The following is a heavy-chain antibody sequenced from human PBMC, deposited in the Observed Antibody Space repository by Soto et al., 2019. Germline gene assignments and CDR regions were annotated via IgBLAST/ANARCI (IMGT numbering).Heavy chain of an antibody. CDR3: ARDRRGSGTYDAKDV. J-gene: IGHJ6*02. V-gene: IGHV1-2*02. CDR2: INPYSGDT. D-gene: IGHD3-10*01. CDR1: GYTFTAHY. Sequence: SVKVSCKASGYTFTAHYVHWVRQSAGQGLEWMGWINPYSGDTNYAQKFQGRVTMTRDTSINTGYMELTRLTYDDTAVYFCARDRRGSGTYDAKDVWGQGTTVTVSS.